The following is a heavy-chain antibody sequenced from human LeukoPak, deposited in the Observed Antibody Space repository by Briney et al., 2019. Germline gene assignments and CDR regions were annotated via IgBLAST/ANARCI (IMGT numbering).Heavy chain of an antibody. D-gene: IGHD6-13*01. CDR3: ARRGVYSSSWFY. V-gene: IGHV4-31*03. CDR2: IYYSGST. J-gene: IGHJ4*02. Sequence: SQTLSLTCTVSGGSISSGTYYWSWIRQHPGKGLEWIGYIYYSGSTNYNPSLKSRVTISVDTSKNQFSLKLSSVTAADTAVYYCARRGVYSSSWFYWGQGTLVTVSS. CDR1: GGSISSGTYY.